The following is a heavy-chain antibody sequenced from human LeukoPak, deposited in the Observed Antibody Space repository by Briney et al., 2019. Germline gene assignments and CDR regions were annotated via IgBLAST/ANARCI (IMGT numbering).Heavy chain of an antibody. V-gene: IGHV3-21*01. CDR3: ARDPYSGTYGDTYYYCMDV. Sequence: GGSLRLSCAASGFSFSGYNMNWVRQTPGKGLEWVSSITSSSTYTFYADSVKGRFTISRDNARNSLYLQMNSLRAEDTAVYYCARDPYSGTYGDTYYYCMDVWGKGTTVTISS. CDR2: ITSSSTYT. D-gene: IGHD1-26*01. J-gene: IGHJ6*03. CDR1: GFSFSGYN.